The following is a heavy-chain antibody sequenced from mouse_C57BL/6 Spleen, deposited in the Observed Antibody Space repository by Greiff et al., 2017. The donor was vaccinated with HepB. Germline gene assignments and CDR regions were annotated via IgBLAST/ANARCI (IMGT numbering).Heavy chain of an antibody. Sequence: EVQRVESGGGLVKPGGSLKLSCAASGFTFSSYAMSWVRQTPEKRLEWVATISDGGSYTYYPDNVKGRFTISRDNAKNNLYLQMSHLKSEDTAMYYCARDERTGTFFTYWGQGTLVTVSA. CDR2: ISDGGSYT. D-gene: IGHD4-1*01. V-gene: IGHV5-4*01. CDR1: GFTFSSYA. J-gene: IGHJ3*01. CDR3: ARDERTGTFFTY.